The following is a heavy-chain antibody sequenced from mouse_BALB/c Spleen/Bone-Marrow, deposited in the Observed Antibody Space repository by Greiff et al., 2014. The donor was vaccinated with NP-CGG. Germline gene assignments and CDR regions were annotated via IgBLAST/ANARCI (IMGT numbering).Heavy chain of an antibody. CDR2: IDPSDSYT. Sequence: QVQLQQSGAELVKPGASVKMSCKASGYTFTSYWMHWVKQRPGQGLEWIGVIDPSDSYTSYNQKFKGKATLTVDTSSSTACMQLSSLTSEDSAVYYCTIPTARACFDYWGQGTTLTVSS. J-gene: IGHJ2*01. D-gene: IGHD3-2*01. V-gene: IGHV1S127*01. CDR1: GYTFTSYW. CDR3: TIPTARACFDY.